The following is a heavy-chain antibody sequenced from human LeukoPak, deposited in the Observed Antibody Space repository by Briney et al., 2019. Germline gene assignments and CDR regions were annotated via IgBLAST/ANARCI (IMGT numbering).Heavy chain of an antibody. CDR2: INPNSGGT. Sequence: ASVRVSCKASGYTFTGYYIHWVRQAPGQGLEWMGWINPNSGGTNYAQKFQGRVTMTRDTSISTAYMELSRLRSDDTAVYYCARDPVGYYDSSGPSEYLQHWGQGTLVTVSS. J-gene: IGHJ1*01. D-gene: IGHD3-22*01. CDR1: GYTFTGYY. CDR3: ARDPVGYYDSSGPSEYLQH. V-gene: IGHV1-2*02.